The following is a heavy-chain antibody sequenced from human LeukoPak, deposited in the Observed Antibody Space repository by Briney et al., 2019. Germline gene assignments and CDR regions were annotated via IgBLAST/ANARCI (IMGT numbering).Heavy chain of an antibody. D-gene: IGHD3-16*01. Sequence: ASVKVSCKASGYTSTGYYMHWVRQAPGQGLEWMGWINPNSGGTNYAQKFQGRVTMTRDTSISTAYMELSRLRSDDTAVYYCARGTWITFGGVRQPFDYWGQGTLVTVSS. J-gene: IGHJ4*02. V-gene: IGHV1-2*02. CDR1: GYTSTGYY. CDR2: INPNSGGT. CDR3: ARGTWITFGGVRQPFDY.